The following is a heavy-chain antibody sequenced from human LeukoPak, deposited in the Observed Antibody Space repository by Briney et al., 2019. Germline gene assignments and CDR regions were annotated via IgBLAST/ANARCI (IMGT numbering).Heavy chain of an antibody. D-gene: IGHD3-10*01. CDR1: GYTFTGYY. CDR2: INPNSGGT. V-gene: IGHV1-2*02. CDR3: ARGRRHSMVRGVSYYFDY. Sequence: GASVNVSCKASGYTFTGYYMHWVRQAPGQGLEWMGWINPNSGGTNYAQKFQGRVTMTRNTSISTAYMELSSLRSEDTAVYYCARGRRHSMVRGVSYYFDYWGQGTLVTVSS. J-gene: IGHJ4*02.